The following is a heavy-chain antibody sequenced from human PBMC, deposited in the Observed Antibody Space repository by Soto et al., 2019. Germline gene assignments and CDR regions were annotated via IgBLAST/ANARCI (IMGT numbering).Heavy chain of an antibody. CDR1: GGSIRNVY. CDR3: ARAHAPTLPFDS. Sequence: SETLSLTCTVSGGSIRNVYWSWIRQAPGKGLEWIGFIFHSGNAKYNPSLKSRVTISVDTSKNQFSLSLDSVTAADTAVYFCARAHAPTLPFDSWGQGTLVTVS. CDR2: IFHSGNA. J-gene: IGHJ4*01. D-gene: IGHD2-15*01. V-gene: IGHV4-59*01.